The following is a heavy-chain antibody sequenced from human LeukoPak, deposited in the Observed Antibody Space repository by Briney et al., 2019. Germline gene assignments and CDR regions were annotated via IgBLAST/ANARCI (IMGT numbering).Heavy chain of an antibody. V-gene: IGHV3-53*01. CDR3: TGRTADQDNYMDV. CDR1: GGSFSGYY. Sequence: PSETLSLTCAVYGGSFSGYYWSWIRQAPGKGVEWVSVIYSAGSTYYADSVKGRFTISRDTSKNTLYLHMNSLRVEDTAVYYCTGRTADQDNYMDVWGKGTTVTVSS. D-gene: IGHD5-18*01. CDR2: IYSAGST. J-gene: IGHJ6*03.